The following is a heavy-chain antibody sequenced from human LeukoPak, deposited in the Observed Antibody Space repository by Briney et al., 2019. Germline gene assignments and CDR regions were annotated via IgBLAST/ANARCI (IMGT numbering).Heavy chain of an antibody. Sequence: GGSLRLSCAASGFTFSSYEMNWVRQAPGKGLEWVSVIYSGGSTYYADSVKGRFTISRDNSKNTLYLQMNSLRAEDTAVYYCARGAAAIAYWGQGTLVTVSS. CDR3: ARGAAAIAY. J-gene: IGHJ4*02. CDR2: IYSGGST. D-gene: IGHD2-2*02. V-gene: IGHV3-66*01. CDR1: GFTFSSYE.